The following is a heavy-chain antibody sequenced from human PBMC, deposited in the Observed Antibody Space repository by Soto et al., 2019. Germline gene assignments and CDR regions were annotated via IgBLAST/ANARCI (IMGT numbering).Heavy chain of an antibody. J-gene: IGHJ4*02. CDR2: ISTRSHYI. V-gene: IGHV3-21*01. D-gene: IGHD3-9*01. CDR1: GFTFSDYN. Sequence: GGSLRLSCAASGFTFSDYNMNWVRQAPGKGLEWVASISTRSHYIYYADSLKGRFTISRDNAKNSVDLQISSLRAEDTAVYYCARDSSTGYYLSDFDYWGQGTLVTVSS. CDR3: ARDSSTGYYLSDFDY.